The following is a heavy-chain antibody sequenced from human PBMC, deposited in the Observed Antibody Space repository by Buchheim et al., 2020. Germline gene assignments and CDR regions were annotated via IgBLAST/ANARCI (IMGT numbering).Heavy chain of an antibody. V-gene: IGHV3-74*01. CDR1: GFTVSGYW. Sequence: EVHLVESGGGLVQPGGSLRLSCAASGFTVSGYWMHWVRHVPGPGLDWVSRINSDGGTNYADSVKGRFTISRDNAKHMVYLQMNSLRAEDTAIYYCARGGYSTDGSSDYWGQGTL. J-gene: IGHJ4*02. D-gene: IGHD5-24*01. CDR3: ARGGYSTDGSSDY. CDR2: INSDGGT.